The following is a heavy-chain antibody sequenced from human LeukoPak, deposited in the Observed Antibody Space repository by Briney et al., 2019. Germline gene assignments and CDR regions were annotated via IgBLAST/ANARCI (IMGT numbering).Heavy chain of an antibody. V-gene: IGHV4-61*05. D-gene: IGHD6-13*01. J-gene: IGHJ3*02. CDR3: ARLYFYRAAAGTNAFDI. CDR2: IYYSGST. CDR1: GGSISSSSYY. Sequence: PSETLSLTCTVSGGSISSSSYYWGWIRQPPGKGLEWIGYIYYSGSTNYNPSLKSRVTISVDTSKNQFSLKLSSVTAADTAVYYCARLYFYRAAAGTNAFDIWGQGTMVTVSS.